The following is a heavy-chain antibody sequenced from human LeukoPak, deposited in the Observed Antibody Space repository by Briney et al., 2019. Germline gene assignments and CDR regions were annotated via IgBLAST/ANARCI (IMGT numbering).Heavy chain of an antibody. D-gene: IGHD3-3*01. CDR3: ARRYYDFWSVYNFDY. J-gene: IGHJ4*02. V-gene: IGHV4-34*01. Sequence: PSETLSLTCAVYGGSFSGYYWSWIRQPPGKGLEWIGEINHSGSTNYNPSLKSRVTISVDTSKNQFSLKLSSVTAADTAVYYCARRYYDFWSVYNFDYWGQGTLVTVSS. CDR1: GGSFSGYY. CDR2: INHSGST.